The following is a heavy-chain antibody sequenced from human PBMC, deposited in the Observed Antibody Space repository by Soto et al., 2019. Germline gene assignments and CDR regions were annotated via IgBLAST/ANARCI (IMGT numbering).Heavy chain of an antibody. D-gene: IGHD4-17*01. CDR1: GYTFTSYD. CDR2: MNPNSGNT. Sequence: ASVKVSCKASGYTFTSYDINWVRQATGQGLEWMGWMNPNSGNTGYAQKFQGRVTMTRNTSISTAYMELSSLRSEDTAVYYCARVGDYGAPFDPWGQGTLVTVSS. J-gene: IGHJ5*02. V-gene: IGHV1-8*01. CDR3: ARVGDYGAPFDP.